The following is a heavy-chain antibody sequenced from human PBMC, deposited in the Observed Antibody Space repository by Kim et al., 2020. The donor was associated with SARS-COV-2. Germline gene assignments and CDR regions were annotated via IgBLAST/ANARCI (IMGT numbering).Heavy chain of an antibody. CDR3: TTGPRYDSSGYFDN. J-gene: IGHJ4*02. D-gene: IGHD3-22*01. V-gene: IGHV3-15*01. Sequence: AGPGKGRFTISRDDSKNTLYLQMNSLKTEDTAVYYCTTGPRYDSSGYFDNWGQGTLVTVSS.